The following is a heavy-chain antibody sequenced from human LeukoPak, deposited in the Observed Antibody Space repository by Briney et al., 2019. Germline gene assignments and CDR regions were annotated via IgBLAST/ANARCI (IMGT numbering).Heavy chain of an antibody. CDR3: ARAGWFGIFDY. CDR1: GFSFSSHA. J-gene: IGHJ4*02. CDR2: IYSGGHT. Sequence: GGSLRLSCAASGFSFSSHAMCWVRQAPGKGLEWVTLIYSGGHTYYADSVKGRFTISRDNSKNTLYLQMNSLRADDTAVYYCARAGWFGIFDYWGQGTLVTVSS. V-gene: IGHV3-53*01. D-gene: IGHD3-10*01.